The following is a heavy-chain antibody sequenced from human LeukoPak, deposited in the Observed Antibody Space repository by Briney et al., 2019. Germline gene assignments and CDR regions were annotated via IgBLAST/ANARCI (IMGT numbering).Heavy chain of an antibody. CDR1: GGSISSYY. J-gene: IGHJ4*02. CDR2: IYYSGST. D-gene: IGHD3-10*01. V-gene: IGHV4-59*01. CDR3: ASSRGVRGVRFDY. Sequence: SETLSLTCTVSGGSISSYYWSWIRQPPGKGLEWIGYIYYSGSTNYNPSLKSRVTISVDTSKNQFSLKLSPVTAADTAVYYCASSRGVRGVRFDYWGQGTLVTVSS.